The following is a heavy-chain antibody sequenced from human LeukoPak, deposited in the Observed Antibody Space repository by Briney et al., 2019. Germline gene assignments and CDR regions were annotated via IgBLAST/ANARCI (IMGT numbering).Heavy chain of an antibody. CDR3: ARDIEAAGLFFDY. Sequence: GGSLRLSCAASGFTFSSYWMSWVRQAPGKGLEWVANIKYDGSEKYYVDSVKGRFTISRDNAKNSLYLQMNGLRAEDTAVYYCARDIEAAGLFFDYWGQGTLVTVSS. J-gene: IGHJ4*02. CDR2: IKYDGSEK. D-gene: IGHD6-13*01. CDR1: GFTFSSYW. V-gene: IGHV3-7*01.